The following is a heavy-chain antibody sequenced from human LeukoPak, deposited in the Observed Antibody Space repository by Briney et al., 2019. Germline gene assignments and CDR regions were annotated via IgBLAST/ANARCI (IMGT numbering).Heavy chain of an antibody. CDR2: IHSSSSSI. Sequence: PGGSLRLSCAASGFTFSTYIMNWVRQAPGKGLEWISYIHSSSSSIYYADSVKGRFTISRDNDNNSLYLQMNSLRDEDTAVYFCARDRLGARSFDIWGQGTMVTVST. CDR3: ARDRLGARSFDI. CDR1: GFTFSTYI. V-gene: IGHV3-48*02. D-gene: IGHD7-27*01. J-gene: IGHJ3*02.